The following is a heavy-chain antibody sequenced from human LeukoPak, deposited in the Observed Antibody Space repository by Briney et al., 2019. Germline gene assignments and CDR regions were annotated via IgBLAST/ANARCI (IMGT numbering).Heavy chain of an antibody. Sequence: PGGSLRLSCAASGFSLSSYAMSWVRQAPGKGLEWVSAISSTDAGTSHADSVRGRFTISRDSSKNTLYLQMNSLRAEDTALYYCTKAVSSSPGGFDPWGQGTLVTVSS. J-gene: IGHJ5*02. CDR3: TKAVSSSPGGFDP. CDR2: ISSTDAGT. CDR1: GFSLSSYA. V-gene: IGHV3-23*01.